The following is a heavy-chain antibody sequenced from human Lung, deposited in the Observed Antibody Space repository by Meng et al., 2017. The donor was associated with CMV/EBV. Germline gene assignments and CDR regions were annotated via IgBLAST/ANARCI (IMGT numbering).Heavy chain of an antibody. V-gene: IGHV3-73*01. J-gene: IGHJ6*02. CDR1: GFTFSGSA. Sequence: GEXXKISCAASGFTFSGSAMYWVRQASGKGLEWVGRIRSKANSYATAYAASVKGRFTITRDDSKNTAYLQMNSLKTEDTAVYYCTSHSYDFWGGMDVWGQGTTVTVSS. CDR2: IRSKANSYAT. D-gene: IGHD3-3*01. CDR3: TSHSYDFWGGMDV.